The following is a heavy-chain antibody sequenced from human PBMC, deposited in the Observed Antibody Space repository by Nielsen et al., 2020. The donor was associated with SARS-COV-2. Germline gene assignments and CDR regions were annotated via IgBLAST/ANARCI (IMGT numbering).Heavy chain of an antibody. CDR3: AKDGVVRGDALDL. D-gene: IGHD3-10*01. V-gene: IGHV3-23*01. CDR2: VSSSGGST. CDR1: GFTFTIYA. J-gene: IGHJ3*01. Sequence: GESLKISCAASGFTFTIYAMAWVRLAPGRGLQWVTGVSSSGGSTYYTDSVKGRFTISRDNSKNTLYLEMHSLRVEDTAVYYCAKDGVVRGDALDLWGQGTMVTVSS.